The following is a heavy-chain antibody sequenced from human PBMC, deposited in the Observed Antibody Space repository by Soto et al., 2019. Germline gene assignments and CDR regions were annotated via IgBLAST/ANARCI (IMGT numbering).Heavy chain of an antibody. CDR2: IIPFFTTT. D-gene: IGHD4-17*01. J-gene: IGHJ6*02. V-gene: IGHV1-69*01. CDR3: AREGDYNFDYYSGMDV. CDR1: GGTFDTSA. Sequence: QVQLVQSGTEVKKPGSSVNVSCKASGGTFDTSAINWVRQAPGQGLEWMGAIIPFFTTTDYAQKFQARVTITADESTSKDYMELSSLTSEDTAVYYCAREGDYNFDYYSGMDVWGQGTTVIVSS.